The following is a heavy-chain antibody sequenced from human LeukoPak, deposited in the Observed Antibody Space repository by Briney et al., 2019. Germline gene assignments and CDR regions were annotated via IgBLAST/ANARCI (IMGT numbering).Heavy chain of an antibody. J-gene: IGHJ3*02. V-gene: IGHV3-9*01. CDR2: ISWNSGSI. Sequence: GGSLRLSCAASGFTFDDYAMHWVRQAPGKGLEWVSGISWNSGSIGYADSVEGRFTISRDNAKNSLYLQMNSLRAEDTALYYCAKDCDGDALGAFDIWGQGTMVTVSS. D-gene: IGHD4-17*01. CDR3: AKDCDGDALGAFDI. CDR1: GFTFDDYA.